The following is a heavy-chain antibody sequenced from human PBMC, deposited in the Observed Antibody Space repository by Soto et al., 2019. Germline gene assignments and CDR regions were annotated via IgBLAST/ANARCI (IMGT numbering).Heavy chain of an antibody. D-gene: IGHD5-12*01. J-gene: IGHJ4*02. Sequence: PSETLSLTCAVSGYSISSGYYWGWIRQPPGKGLEWIGSLYHSGSAYYNPSLKSRVTISVDTSKNHFSLKLNSVTAADTAVYYCARGRGSGSDSYQFDYWGQGTLVTVSS. CDR2: LYHSGSA. CDR3: ARGRGSGSDSYQFDY. CDR1: GYSISSGYY. V-gene: IGHV4-38-2*01.